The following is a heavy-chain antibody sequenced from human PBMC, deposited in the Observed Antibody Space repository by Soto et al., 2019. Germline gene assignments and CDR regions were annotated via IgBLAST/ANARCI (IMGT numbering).Heavy chain of an antibody. CDR3: ARDPATLQNWFDP. D-gene: IGHD1-1*01. V-gene: IGHV4-34*01. J-gene: IGHJ5*02. CDR1: GGSFSGYY. Sequence: SETLSLTCAVYGGSFSGYYWSWIRQPPGKGLEWIGEINHSGSTNYNPSLKSRVTISVDTSKNQFSLKLSSVTAAVTAVYYCARDPATLQNWFDPWSQGTLVTVSS. CDR2: INHSGST.